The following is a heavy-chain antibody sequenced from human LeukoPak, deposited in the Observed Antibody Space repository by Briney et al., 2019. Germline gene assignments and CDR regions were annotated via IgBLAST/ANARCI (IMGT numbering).Heavy chain of an antibody. V-gene: IGHV3-23*01. Sequence: GGSLRLSCAASGFTFSSHAMTWVRQAPGKGLEWLSAISISGDDTYYADSVKGRFTISRDNSKNTLYLQMNSLSADDTAMYYCANEIRPNDYWGQGTLVTVSS. J-gene: IGHJ4*02. D-gene: IGHD4-17*01. CDR3: ANEIRPNDY. CDR2: ISISGDDT. CDR1: GFTFSSHA.